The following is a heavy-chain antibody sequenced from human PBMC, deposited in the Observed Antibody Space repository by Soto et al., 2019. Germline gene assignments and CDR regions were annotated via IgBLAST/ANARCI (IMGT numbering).Heavy chain of an antibody. D-gene: IGHD6-13*01. V-gene: IGHV3-30*18. CDR1: GFTFSAHG. J-gene: IGHJ6*02. Sequence: QVQLVESGGGVVQPGRSLRLSCAVSGFTFSAHGMHWFRQAPDKGLEWVSLISYDGNHKYYADSVKGRFTISRDNSKHTLHLQMNSLRPDDTAVYHCAKDRAGYSRGMDVWGQGTTVSVSS. CDR2: ISYDGNHK. CDR3: AKDRAGYSRGMDV.